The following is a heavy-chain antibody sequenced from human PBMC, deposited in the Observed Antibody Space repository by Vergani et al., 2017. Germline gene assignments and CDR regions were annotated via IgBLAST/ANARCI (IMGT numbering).Heavy chain of an antibody. CDR3: ARDFLGEELWSVMDV. J-gene: IGHJ6*02. V-gene: IGHV3-30-3*01. CDR1: GFTFSSYA. Sequence: QVQLVESGGGVVQPGRSLRLSCAASGFTFSSYAMHWVRQAPGKGLEWVAVISYDGSNKYYADSVKGRFTISRDNSKNTLYLQMNSLRAEDTAVYYCARDFLGEELWSVMDVRGQGTTVTVSS. CDR2: ISYDGSNK. D-gene: IGHD3-10*01.